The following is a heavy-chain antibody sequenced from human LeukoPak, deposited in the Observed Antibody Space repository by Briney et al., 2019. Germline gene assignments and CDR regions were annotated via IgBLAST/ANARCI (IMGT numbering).Heavy chain of an antibody. Sequence: GGSLRLSCAASGFTFSSYAMSWVRQAPGKGLEWVSAISGSGGSTYYADSVKGRFTISRDNSKNTLYLQMNSLRAEDAAVYYCAKSLTGGDAFDIWGQGTMVTVSS. D-gene: IGHD1-14*01. J-gene: IGHJ3*02. CDR2: ISGSGGST. V-gene: IGHV3-23*01. CDR1: GFTFSSYA. CDR3: AKSLTGGDAFDI.